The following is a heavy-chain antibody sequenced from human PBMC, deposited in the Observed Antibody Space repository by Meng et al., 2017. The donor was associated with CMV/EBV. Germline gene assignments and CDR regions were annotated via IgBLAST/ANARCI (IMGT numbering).Heavy chain of an antibody. CDR2: IIPIFGTA. D-gene: IGHD1-7*01. Sequence: FQLVHAGAEVKKTGSAVKVSCNAAGGTFSSYAIRWVRQVPGQGLEWMGGIIPIFGTANYAQKFQGRVTITADESTSTAYMELSSLRSEDTAVYYCARGSGAGTTWSYFDYWRQGTLVTVSS. CDR1: GGTFSSYA. CDR3: ARGSGAGTTWSYFDY. V-gene: IGHV1-69*12. J-gene: IGHJ4*02.